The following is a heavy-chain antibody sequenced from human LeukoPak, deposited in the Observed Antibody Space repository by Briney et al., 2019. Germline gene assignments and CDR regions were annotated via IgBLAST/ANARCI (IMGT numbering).Heavy chain of an antibody. CDR3: ARGGGYCSGGSCHIDY. Sequence: SETLSLTCTVSGVSISSYYWSWIRQAPGKGLEWIGYIYYSGSTNYNPSVKSRVTTSVDTTKNHFSLKLSSVTAADTAVYYCARGGGYCSGGSCHIDYWGQGTLVTVSS. CDR2: IYYSGST. J-gene: IGHJ4*02. V-gene: IGHV4-59*01. CDR1: GVSISSYY. D-gene: IGHD2-15*01.